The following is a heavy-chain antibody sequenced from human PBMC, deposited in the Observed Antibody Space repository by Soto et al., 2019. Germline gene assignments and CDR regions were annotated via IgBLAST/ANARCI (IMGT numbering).Heavy chain of an antibody. D-gene: IGHD6-19*01. CDR3: VIWKAGAPDY. Sequence: EVQLVESGGGLVQPGGSLRLSCATSGFIFSDHYMDWVRQAPGKGLEWVGRTKNKANSYTTEYATSVKGRFSILRDDSKNSLHLQMNSLKTEDTAVYYCVIWKAGAPDYWGQGTLVTVSS. CDR1: GFIFSDHY. J-gene: IGHJ4*02. CDR2: TKNKANSYTT. V-gene: IGHV3-72*01.